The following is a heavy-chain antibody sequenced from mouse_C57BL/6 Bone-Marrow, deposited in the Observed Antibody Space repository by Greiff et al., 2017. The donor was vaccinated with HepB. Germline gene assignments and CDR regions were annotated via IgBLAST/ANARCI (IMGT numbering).Heavy chain of an antibody. J-gene: IGHJ3*01. CDR1: GFSLTSYG. V-gene: IGHV2-6-1*01. CDR3: ARHERDGNYLFAY. CDR2: IWSDGST. Sequence: VKLVESGPGLVAPSQSLSITCTVSGFSLTSYGVHWVRQPPGKGLEWLAVIWSDGSTTYNSALKSRLSISKDNSKSQVFLKMNSLQTDDTAMYYCARHERDGNYLFAYWGQGTLVTVSA. D-gene: IGHD2-1*01.